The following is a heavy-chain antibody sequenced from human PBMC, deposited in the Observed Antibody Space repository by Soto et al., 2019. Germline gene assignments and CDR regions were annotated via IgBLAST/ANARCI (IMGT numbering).Heavy chain of an antibody. J-gene: IGHJ4*02. CDR2: IIPILGIA. CDR1: GGTFSSYT. CDR3: ARQYCSGGSCYFDY. D-gene: IGHD2-15*01. Sequence: QVQLVQSGAEVKKPGSSVKVSCKASGGTFSSYTISWVRQAPGQGLEWMGRIIPILGIANYAQKFQGRVTITADKSTSTAYMELSSLRSEDTAVYYCARQYCSGGSCYFDYGGQGTLVTVSS. V-gene: IGHV1-69*02.